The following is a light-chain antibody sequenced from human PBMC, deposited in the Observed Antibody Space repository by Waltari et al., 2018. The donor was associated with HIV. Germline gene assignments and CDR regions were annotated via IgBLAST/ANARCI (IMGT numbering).Light chain of an antibody. CDR2: DAS. J-gene: IGKJ1*01. CDR1: QDIRKS. CDR3: QQSYSSPRT. V-gene: IGKV1-39*01. Sequence: DIQMTQSPPSLSASVGDRVTITCQANQDIRKSLNWFQQKPGKAPNVLIYDASSLQSGVPSRFSGSGSGTDFTLTISSLQPEDFATYYCQQSYSSPRTFGQGTKVEIK.